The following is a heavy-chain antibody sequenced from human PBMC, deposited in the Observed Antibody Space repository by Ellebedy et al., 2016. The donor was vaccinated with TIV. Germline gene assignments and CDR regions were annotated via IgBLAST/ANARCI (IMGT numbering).Heavy chain of an antibody. Sequence: GSLRLSXTVSGDSISPYYWSWMRQSPGKRLEWIGYIYYSGTTNYNPSLKSRVILSVDRSKNQFSLKLTSVTAADTAVYYCARDRSDGEFWGGTDYYMDVWGTGTTVTVSS. CDR2: IYYSGTT. CDR3: ARDRSDGEFWGGTDYYMDV. J-gene: IGHJ6*03. D-gene: IGHD3-3*01. V-gene: IGHV4-59*01. CDR1: GDSISPYY.